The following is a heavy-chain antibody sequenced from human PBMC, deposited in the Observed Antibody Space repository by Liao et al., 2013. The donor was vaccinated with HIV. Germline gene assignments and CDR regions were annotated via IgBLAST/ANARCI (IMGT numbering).Heavy chain of an antibody. CDR2: IYYSGTT. D-gene: IGHD3-10*01. J-gene: IGHJ3*02. CDR1: GGSITTYY. CDR3: ASELPWGSGSAFDI. V-gene: IGHV4-59*12. Sequence: QVQLQESGPGLVKPSETLSLTCTVAGGSITTYYWTWIRQSPEKGLEWIGYIYYSGTTNYNPSLKSRVTISVDTSKNQFSLKLSSVTAADTAVYYCASELPWGSGSAFDIWGQGTMVTVSS.